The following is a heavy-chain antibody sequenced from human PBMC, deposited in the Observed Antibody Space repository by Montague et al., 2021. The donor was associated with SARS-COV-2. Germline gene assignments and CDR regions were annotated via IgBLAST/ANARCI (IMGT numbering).Heavy chain of an antibody. V-gene: IGHV4-39*01. CDR1: GGSISSSSYY. D-gene: IGHD6-13*01. Sequence: SETLSLTCTVSGGSISSSSYYWGWIHQPPGKGLEWIGSIYYSGSTYYNPSLKSRVTISVDTSKNQFSLKLSSVTAADTAVYYCARKEMKYSSIWSTGVNWFDPWGQGTLGTVSS. CDR3: ARKEMKYSSIWSTGVNWFDP. CDR2: IYYSGST. J-gene: IGHJ5*02.